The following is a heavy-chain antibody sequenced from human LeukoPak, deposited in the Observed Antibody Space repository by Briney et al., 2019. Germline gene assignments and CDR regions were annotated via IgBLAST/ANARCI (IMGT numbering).Heavy chain of an antibody. V-gene: IGHV3-30*18. Sequence: GGSLRLSCAASGFTFSSYGMHWVRQAPGKGLEWVAVISYDGSNKYYADSVKGRFTISRDNSKNTLYLQMNSLRAEDTAVYYCAKDYSVVGQWPDYWGQGTLVTVSS. D-gene: IGHD2-15*01. J-gene: IGHJ4*02. CDR1: GFTFSSYG. CDR2: ISYDGSNK. CDR3: AKDYSVVGQWPDY.